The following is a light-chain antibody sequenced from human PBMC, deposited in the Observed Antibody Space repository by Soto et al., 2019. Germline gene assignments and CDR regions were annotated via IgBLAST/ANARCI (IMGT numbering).Light chain of an antibody. CDR1: SSDVGGYNY. V-gene: IGLV2-14*01. CDR3: NSYTGSGIV. J-gene: IGLJ1*01. CDR2: VVS. Sequence: QSVLTQPASVSGSPGQSITISCTGTSSDVGGYNYVSWYQHHPGKAPKLMIYVVSNRPSGVSYRFSGSKSGNTASLTISGLQAEDEADYYCNSYTGSGIVFGTGTKVTVL.